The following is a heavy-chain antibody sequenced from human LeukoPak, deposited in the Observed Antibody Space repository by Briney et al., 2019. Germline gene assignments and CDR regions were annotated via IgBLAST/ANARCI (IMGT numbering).Heavy chain of an antibody. Sequence: GGSLRLSCVASGFSLSGYWMSWVRQAPGKGLEWVANIKYDGSGKDYVDSVKGRFTISRDNARNSLFLQMNSLRAADTAVYYCARDRRNGYDFYYFDYWGQGTLVTVSS. J-gene: IGHJ4*02. CDR1: GFSLSGYW. CDR3: ARDRRNGYDFYYFDY. V-gene: IGHV3-7*01. D-gene: IGHD5-12*01. CDR2: IKYDGSGK.